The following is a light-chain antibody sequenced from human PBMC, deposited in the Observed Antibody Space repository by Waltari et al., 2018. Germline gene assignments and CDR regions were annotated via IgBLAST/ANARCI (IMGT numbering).Light chain of an antibody. CDR2: ANN. J-gene: IGLJ2*01. CDR1: SSNIGAGYD. CDR3: QSYDSSLKV. Sequence: QSVLTQPPSVSGAPGQRVTISCTGSSSNIGAGYDVHWYQQLPGAAPKLLIYANNNRPSGGPDRFSGSKSGTSASLAITGLQAEDEADYYCQSYDSSLKVFGGGTKLTVL. V-gene: IGLV1-40*01.